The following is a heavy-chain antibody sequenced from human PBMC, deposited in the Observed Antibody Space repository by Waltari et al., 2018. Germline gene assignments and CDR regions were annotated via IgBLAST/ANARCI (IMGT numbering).Heavy chain of an antibody. Sequence: QVQLQQWGAGLLKPSETLSLTCAVYGGSFSGYYWSWIRQPPGKGLEWIGEINHSGSPTYNPSLKSRVTISVDTSKNQFSLKLSAVTAADTAVYYCARLHVQQQLVGGVDYWGQGTLVTVSS. CDR3: ARLHVQQQLVGGVDY. D-gene: IGHD6-13*01. J-gene: IGHJ4*02. V-gene: IGHV4-34*01. CDR2: INHSGSP. CDR1: GGSFSGYY.